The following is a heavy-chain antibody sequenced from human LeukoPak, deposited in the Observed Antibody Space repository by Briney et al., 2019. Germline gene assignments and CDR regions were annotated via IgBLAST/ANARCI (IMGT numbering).Heavy chain of an antibody. Sequence: GASVKVSFKASGYTFTAYYMHWVRQAPGQGIEWMGWINHNSGGTNNAQKFQGRVTITRDTSISTPYMELSRLKSADTAVYYCARQRRFGELLPTDWGQGTLVTVSS. CDR1: GYTFTAYY. D-gene: IGHD3-10*01. CDR2: INHNSGGT. J-gene: IGHJ4*02. V-gene: IGHV1-2*02. CDR3: ARQRRFGELLPTD.